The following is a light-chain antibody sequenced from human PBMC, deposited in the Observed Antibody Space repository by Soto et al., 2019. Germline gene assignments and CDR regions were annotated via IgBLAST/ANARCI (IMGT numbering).Light chain of an antibody. Sequence: EIVLTQSPGTLSLSPGERATLSCRASQSLASNYLAWYQQKPGQAPRLLIYTASTRATGIPDRFSGSGSGTDFTLTISRLEPEDFAVYYCQQYGSSGYTFGQGTKLEIK. CDR1: QSLASNY. CDR2: TAS. V-gene: IGKV3-20*01. CDR3: QQYGSSGYT. J-gene: IGKJ2*01.